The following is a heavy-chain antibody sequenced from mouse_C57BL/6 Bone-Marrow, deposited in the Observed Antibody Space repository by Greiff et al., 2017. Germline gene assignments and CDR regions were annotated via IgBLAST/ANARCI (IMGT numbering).Heavy chain of an antibody. J-gene: IGHJ2*01. CDR1: GFTFSSYA. Sequence: EVKLVESGGGLVKPGGSLKLSCAASGFTFSSYAMSWVRQTPEKRLEWVATISDGGSYTYYPDNVKGRFTISRDNAKNNLYLQMSHRKSEDTAMYYCARYLLRRGFYYFDYWGQGSTLTVSS. V-gene: IGHV5-4*03. CDR3: ARYLLRRGFYYFDY. CDR2: ISDGGSYT. D-gene: IGHD2-12*01.